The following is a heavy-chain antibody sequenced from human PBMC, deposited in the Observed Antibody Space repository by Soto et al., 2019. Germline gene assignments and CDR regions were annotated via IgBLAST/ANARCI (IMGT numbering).Heavy chain of an antibody. V-gene: IGHV3-23*01. Sequence: PVGSLRLSCAASGFAFSSYTMSWVRQTPGKGLEWVSSISASGGSTYYGDSLKGRFTISRDNSKNTLNLHIKSLGVEDSAVYYCAKDRGGFARGWEYYDFWGQATQVTVSS. CDR3: AKDRGGFARGWEYYDF. J-gene: IGHJ4*02. CDR2: ISASGGST. D-gene: IGHD6-19*01. CDR1: GFAFSSYT.